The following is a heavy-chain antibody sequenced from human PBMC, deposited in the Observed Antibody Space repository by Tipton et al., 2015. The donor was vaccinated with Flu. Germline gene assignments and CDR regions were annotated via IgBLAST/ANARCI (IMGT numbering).Heavy chain of an antibody. CDR3: SRSTYYYGSGTSDY. J-gene: IGHJ4*02. Sequence: WIGSVSHSGNTYYEPSLKGRVTISLDTFQNHFSLKLISVTAADTAVYYCSRSTYYYGSGTSDYWGQGTLVTVSS. V-gene: IGHV4-38-2*01. D-gene: IGHD3-10*01. CDR2: VSHSGNT.